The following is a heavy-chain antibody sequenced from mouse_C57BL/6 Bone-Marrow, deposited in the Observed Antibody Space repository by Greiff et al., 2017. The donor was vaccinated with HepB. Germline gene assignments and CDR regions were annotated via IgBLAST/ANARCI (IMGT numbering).Heavy chain of an antibody. J-gene: IGHJ3*01. V-gene: IGHV5-9-1*02. Sequence: EVHLVESGEGLVKPGGSLKLSCAASGFTFSSYAMSWVRQTPEKRLEWVAYISSGGDYIYYADTVKGRFTISRDNARNTLYLQMSSLKSEDTAMYYCTRDEGAAWFAYWGQGTLVTVSA. D-gene: IGHD6-1*01. CDR2: ISSGGDYI. CDR3: TRDEGAAWFAY. CDR1: GFTFSSYA.